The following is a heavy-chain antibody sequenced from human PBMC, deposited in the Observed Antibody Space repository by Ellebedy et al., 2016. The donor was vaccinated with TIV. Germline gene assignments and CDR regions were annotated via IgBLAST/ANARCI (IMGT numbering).Heavy chain of an antibody. CDR1: GYTFIRYH. CDR3: ARDTFRVGYGSGSFDY. D-gene: IGHD3-10*01. J-gene: IGHJ4*02. V-gene: IGHV1-18*01. Sequence: ASVKVSXKASGYTFIRYHISWVRQAPGQGLECMGWISTYNGNTNYAQHLQGRVTMTTDTSTSTTYMELRSLRSDDTAVYFCARDTFRVGYGSGSFDYWGQGTLVTVSS. CDR2: ISTYNGNT.